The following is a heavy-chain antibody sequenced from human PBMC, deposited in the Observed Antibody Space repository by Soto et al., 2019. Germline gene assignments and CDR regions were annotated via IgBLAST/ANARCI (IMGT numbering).Heavy chain of an antibody. CDR2: ISYDGSDK. CDR3: AKDRSHCPGGSFNCYGIDV. J-gene: IGHJ6*02. D-gene: IGHD2-8*02. Sequence: QVQLVESGGGVVQPGRSLGLSCATSGFIFSSYGMYWVRQAPGKGLEWVTIISYDGSDKYYLDSVKGRFTISRDDSKNTLYLQMNSLRAEDTAVYYCAKDRSHCPGGSFNCYGIDVWGQGTTVTVSS. V-gene: IGHV3-30*18. CDR1: GFIFSSYG.